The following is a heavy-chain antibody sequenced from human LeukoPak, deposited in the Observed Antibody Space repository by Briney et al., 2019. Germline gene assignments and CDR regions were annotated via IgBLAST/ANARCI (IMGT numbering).Heavy chain of an antibody. J-gene: IGHJ6*02. D-gene: IGHD3-9*01. CDR3: ASRAETYYDIFRYYYYYGMDV. V-gene: IGHV3-48*03. Sequence: GGSLRLSCAASGFTFSSYEMNWVRQAPGKGLEWVSYISSSGSTIYYADSVKGRFTISRDNAKNSLYLQMYSLRAEDTAVYYCASRAETYYDIFRYYYYYGMDVWGQGTTVTVSS. CDR1: GFTFSSYE. CDR2: ISSSGSTI.